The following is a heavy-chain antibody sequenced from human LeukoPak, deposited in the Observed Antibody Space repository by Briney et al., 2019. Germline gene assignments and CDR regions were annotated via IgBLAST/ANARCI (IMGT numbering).Heavy chain of an antibody. CDR2: IIPIFGTA. CDR1: GGTFSSYA. D-gene: IGHD2-15*01. J-gene: IGHJ4*02. CDR3: ARGGPYCSGGSCYPYNFDY. V-gene: IGHV1-69*13. Sequence: GASVKVSCKASGGTFSSYAISWVRQAPGQGLEWMGGIIPIFGTANYAQKFQGRVTITADESTSTAYMELSSLRSEDTAVYYCARGGPYCSGGSCYPYNFDYWGQGTLVTVSS.